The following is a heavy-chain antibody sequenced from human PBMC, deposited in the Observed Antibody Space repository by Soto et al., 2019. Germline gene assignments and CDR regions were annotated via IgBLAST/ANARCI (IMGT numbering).Heavy chain of an antibody. J-gene: IGHJ5*02. V-gene: IGHV1-69*01. CDR1: GGTFSSYA. D-gene: IGHD2-2*01. CDR3: ARGPESLYCSSTSCYNKRNWFDP. Sequence: ASVTFSCTASGGTFSSYAISWVRQAPGQGLEWMGGIIPIFGTANYAQKFQGRVTITADESTSTAYMELSSLRSEDTAVYYCARGPESLYCSSTSCYNKRNWFDPWGQGTLVTVS. CDR2: IIPIFGTA.